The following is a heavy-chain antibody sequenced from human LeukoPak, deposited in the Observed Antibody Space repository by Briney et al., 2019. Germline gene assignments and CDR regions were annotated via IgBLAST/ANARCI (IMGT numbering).Heavy chain of an antibody. D-gene: IGHD6-13*01. Sequence: PGGSLRLSCAASGFTFSSYDMHWVRQATGKGLEWVSAIGTAGDTYYPGSVKGRFTISRENVKNSLYLQMNSLRAGDTAVYYCARAAAGETIDYWGQGTLVTVSS. V-gene: IGHV3-13*01. CDR1: GFTFSSYD. CDR2: IGTAGDT. J-gene: IGHJ4*02. CDR3: ARAAAGETIDY.